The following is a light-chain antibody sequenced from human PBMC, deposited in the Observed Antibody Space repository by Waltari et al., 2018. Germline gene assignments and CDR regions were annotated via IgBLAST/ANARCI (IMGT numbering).Light chain of an antibody. Sequence: HSALTQPASVSGSPGQSIPISCTGTSSDVGGYNYVSCYQQHPGKAPKLMIFDVSNRPSGVSNRFSGSKSGNTASLTVSGLQAEDEADYYCSSYISSDTLELFGGGTSLTVL. CDR1: SSDVGGYNY. J-gene: IGLJ2*01. V-gene: IGLV2-14*03. CDR2: DVS. CDR3: SSYISSDTLEL.